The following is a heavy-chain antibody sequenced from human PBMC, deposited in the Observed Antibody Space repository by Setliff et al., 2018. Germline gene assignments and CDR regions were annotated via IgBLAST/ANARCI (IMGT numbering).Heavy chain of an antibody. D-gene: IGHD3-22*01. CDR2: SRYAENYQ. CDR3: ARVGRVGYYESFQY. CDR1: GFTISYYA. J-gene: IGHJ1*01. Sequence: GSLRLSCAASGFTISYYAIHWVRQAPGKGLEWVAVSRYAENYQYYADSVKGRFTISGDNAKNSLYLQMNSLRAEDTAVYYCARVGRVGYYESFQYWGQGTLVTVSS. V-gene: IGHV3-30-3*01.